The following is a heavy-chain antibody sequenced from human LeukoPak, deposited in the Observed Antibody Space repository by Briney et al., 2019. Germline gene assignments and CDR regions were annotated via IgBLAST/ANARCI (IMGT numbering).Heavy chain of an antibody. J-gene: IGHJ4*02. D-gene: IGHD2-15*01. V-gene: IGHV1-69*04. CDR1: GDTFNDYT. Sequence: SVKVSCKASGDTFNDYTFSWVRQAPGQGLEWMGRIMPFLDVANYAPKFQGRVTLTADKSTSTTYMELSDLKSEDTAVYYCARDHCSGGSCHGGHWGQGTLVTVSS. CDR3: ARDHCSGGSCHGGH. CDR2: IMPFLDVA.